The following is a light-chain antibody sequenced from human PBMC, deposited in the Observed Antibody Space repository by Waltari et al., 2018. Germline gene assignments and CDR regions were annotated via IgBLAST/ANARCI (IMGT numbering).Light chain of an antibody. CDR1: SRYVGVYNY. V-gene: IGLV2-8*01. CDR2: EVS. J-gene: IGLJ1*01. Sequence: QSALTQPPSASGSPGQSVTISCTGTSRYVGVYNYVSWYQHHPGKAPKLLIYEVSNRPSGVPDRFSGSKSGNTASLTVSGLQAEDEADYYCSSYAGSNNLGVFGTGTKVTVL. CDR3: SSYAGSNNLGV.